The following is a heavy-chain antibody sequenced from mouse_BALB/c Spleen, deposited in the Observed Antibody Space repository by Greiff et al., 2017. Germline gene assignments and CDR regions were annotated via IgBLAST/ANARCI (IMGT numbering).Heavy chain of an antibody. J-gene: IGHJ2*01. CDR1: GFTFSSFG. CDR2: ISSGSSTI. Sequence: EVNLVESGGGLVQPGGSRKLSCAASGFTFSSFGMHWVRQAPEKGLEWVAYISSGSSTIYYADTVKGRFTIYRDNPKILLLLQMTSLRSEDTAMYYCAISCLGYFSYYFDFWGPGTTRTVSS. V-gene: IGHV5-17*02. CDR3: AISCLGYFSYYFDF. D-gene: IGHD2-3*01.